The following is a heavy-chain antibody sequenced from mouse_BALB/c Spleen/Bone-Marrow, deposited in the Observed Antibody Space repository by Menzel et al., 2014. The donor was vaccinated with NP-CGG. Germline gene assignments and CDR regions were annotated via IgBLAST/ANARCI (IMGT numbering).Heavy chain of an antibody. CDR2: IFPGDGTT. V-gene: IGHV1-85*01. Sequence: VQLQQSGAELVKPGASVKLSCKASGYTFISFDINWVRQRPEQGLAWIGWIFPGDGTTKYNEKFKGKATRTTDKSSNTAYMQLNRLTSEVSAVYFCAREVYFGRGYFDYWGQGITLTVSS. CDR3: AREVYFGRGYFDY. D-gene: IGHD3-1*01. CDR1: GYTFISFD. J-gene: IGHJ2*01.